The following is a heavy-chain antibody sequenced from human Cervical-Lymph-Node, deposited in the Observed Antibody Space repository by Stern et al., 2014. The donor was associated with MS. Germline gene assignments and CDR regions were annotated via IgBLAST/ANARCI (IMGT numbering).Heavy chain of an antibody. CDR2: INPSGGST. Sequence: QVQLVESGAEVKKPGASVKVSCKASGYTFTSYYMHWVRQAPGPALEWMGIINPSGGSTSYAQKFQGRVTMTRDTSTRTVYMELSSLRAEDTAVYYCARSGRYYTRIDYWGQGTLVTVSS. CDR1: GYTFTSYY. CDR3: ARSGRYYTRIDY. V-gene: IGHV1-46*03. J-gene: IGHJ4*02. D-gene: IGHD1-26*01.